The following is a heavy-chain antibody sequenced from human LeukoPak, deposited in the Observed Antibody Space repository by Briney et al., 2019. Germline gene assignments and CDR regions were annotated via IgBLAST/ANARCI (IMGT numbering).Heavy chain of an antibody. J-gene: IGHJ4*02. CDR2: ISWNSGSI. D-gene: IGHD3-22*01. V-gene: IGHV3-9*01. Sequence: QPGRSLRLSCAASGFTFDDYAMHWVRQAPGKGLEWVSGISWNSGSIGYADSVKGRFTISRDNAKNSLYLQMNSLRAEDTALYYCAKDLPDYHDSSGSQGGFDYWGQGTLVTVSS. CDR3: AKDLPDYHDSSGSQGGFDY. CDR1: GFTFDDYA.